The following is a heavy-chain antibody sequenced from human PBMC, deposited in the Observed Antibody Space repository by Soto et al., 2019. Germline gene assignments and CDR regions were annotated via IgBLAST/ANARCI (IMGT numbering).Heavy chain of an antibody. CDR3: AREEAGELLYNWFDP. CDR1: GGSISSGGYY. Sequence: QVQLQESGPGLVKPSQTLSLTCTVSGGSISSGGYYWSWIRQHPGKGLEWIGYIYYSGSTYYNPSLKSRVTIXXDXSXXQFSLKLSSVTAADTAVYYCAREEAGELLYNWFDPWGQGTLVTVSS. D-gene: IGHD3-10*01. V-gene: IGHV4-31*03. CDR2: IYYSGST. J-gene: IGHJ5*02.